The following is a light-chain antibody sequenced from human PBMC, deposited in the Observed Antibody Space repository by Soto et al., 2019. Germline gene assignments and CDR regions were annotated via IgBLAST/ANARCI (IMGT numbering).Light chain of an antibody. Sequence: QSALTQPASVSGSPGQSITISCTGSSSDVGDYKYVSWYQQHPGKAPKLMIYEVTNRPSGVSNRFSGSKSGYTASLTISGLQAEDEAYYYCSSYISGTTLVFGGGTKLTVL. CDR3: SSYISGTTLV. V-gene: IGLV2-14*01. CDR2: EVT. J-gene: IGLJ2*01. CDR1: SSDVGDYKY.